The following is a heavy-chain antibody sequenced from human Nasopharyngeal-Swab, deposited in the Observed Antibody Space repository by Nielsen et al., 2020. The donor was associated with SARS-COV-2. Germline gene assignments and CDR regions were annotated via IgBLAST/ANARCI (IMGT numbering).Heavy chain of an antibody. CDR3: ARDGGQWAFDI. CDR2: IYYSGST. V-gene: IGHV4-61*10. CDR1: GGSISSGSYY. Sequence: SETLSLTCTVSGGSISSGSYYWSWIRQPAGKGLEWIGRIYYSGSTNYNPSLKSRVTISVDTSKNQFSLKLSSVTAADTAVYYCARDGGQWAFDIWGQGTMVTVSS. J-gene: IGHJ3*02. D-gene: IGHD6-19*01.